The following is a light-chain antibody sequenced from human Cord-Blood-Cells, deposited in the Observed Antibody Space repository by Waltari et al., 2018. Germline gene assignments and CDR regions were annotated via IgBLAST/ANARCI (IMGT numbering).Light chain of an antibody. Sequence: SYELPQPPSVSVSPGQTARSTCAGVALPKQNAAWYQQKPGQAPVLVIYKDSERPSGIPDRFSGYSSGTTVTLTISGVQAEDEADYYCQSADSSGTYVFGTGTKVTVL. V-gene: IGLV3-25*03. J-gene: IGLJ1*01. CDR2: KDS. CDR1: ALPKQN. CDR3: QSADSSGTYV.